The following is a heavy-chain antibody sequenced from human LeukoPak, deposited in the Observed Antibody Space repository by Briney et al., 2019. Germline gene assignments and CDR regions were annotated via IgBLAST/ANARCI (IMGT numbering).Heavy chain of an antibody. D-gene: IGHD5-12*01. V-gene: IGHV3-48*03. Sequence: GQSLRLSCAASGFTFGTYDMNWVCQAQGKGLEWISCITSRSETRYYAESVKGRFTTSRDNAKNSLFLQLNSLRADDTAVYYCVRSFAVDSDYLNDYFDYWGQGTLVTDS. CDR1: GFTFGTYD. J-gene: IGHJ4*02. CDR2: ITSRSETR. CDR3: VRSFAVDSDYLNDYFDY.